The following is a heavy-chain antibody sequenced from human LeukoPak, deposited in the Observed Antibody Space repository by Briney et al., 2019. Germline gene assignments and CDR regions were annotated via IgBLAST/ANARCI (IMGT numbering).Heavy chain of an antibody. CDR1: GFTFSGYA. Sequence: PGASLRLSCATSGFTFSGYAMNWLRLAPGKGLQWGSTITGSGARSYYADSVKGRFTISRGNSQNTLYLQMNSLRAEDTAVYYCAKATSESSGYKFDSWGQGTLVTVSS. D-gene: IGHD3-22*01. V-gene: IGHV3-23*01. CDR2: ITGSGARS. J-gene: IGHJ4*02. CDR3: AKATSESSGYKFDS.